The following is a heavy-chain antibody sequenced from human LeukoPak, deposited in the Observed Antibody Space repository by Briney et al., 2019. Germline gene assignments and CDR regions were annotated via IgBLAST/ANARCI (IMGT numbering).Heavy chain of an antibody. D-gene: IGHD1-26*01. CDR2: IYYSGST. CDR3: ARAWELPANY. Sequence: SETLSLTCTVSGGSISSSSYYWGWIRQPPRKGLEWIGSIYYSGSTNYNPSLKSRVTISVDTSKNQFSLKLSSVTAADTAVYYCARAWELPANYWGQGTLVTVSS. CDR1: GGSISSSSYY. J-gene: IGHJ4*02. V-gene: IGHV4-39*07.